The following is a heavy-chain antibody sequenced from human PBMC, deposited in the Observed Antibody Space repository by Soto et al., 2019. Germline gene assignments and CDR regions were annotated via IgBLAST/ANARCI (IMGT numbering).Heavy chain of an antibody. Sequence: SETLSLTCAVYGGSFSGYYWSWIRQPPGKGLEWIGEINHSGSTNYNPSLKSRVTISVDTAKNQFSLKLSSVTAADTAVYYCASHPYCSSTSCYTGDYWGQGTLVTVSS. J-gene: IGHJ4*02. D-gene: IGHD2-2*02. CDR2: INHSGST. CDR1: GGSFSGYY. V-gene: IGHV4-34*01. CDR3: ASHPYCSSTSCYTGDY.